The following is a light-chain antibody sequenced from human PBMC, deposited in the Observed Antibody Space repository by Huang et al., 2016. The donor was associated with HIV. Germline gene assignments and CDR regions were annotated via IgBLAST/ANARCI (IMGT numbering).Light chain of an antibody. CDR3: QQSYSTPPT. CDR2: AAS. V-gene: IGKV1-39*01. Sequence: DIQMTQSPSSLSASVGDRVTITCRASQSISSYLHWYQQKPGKAPKLLIYAASSLQSGVPSRYSGSGAETDFTLTISSLQPEDFATYYCQQSYSTPPTFGQGTKVEIK. J-gene: IGKJ1*01. CDR1: QSISSY.